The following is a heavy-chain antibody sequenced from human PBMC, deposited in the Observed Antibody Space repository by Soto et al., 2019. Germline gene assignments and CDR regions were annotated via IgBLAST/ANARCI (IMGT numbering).Heavy chain of an antibody. CDR2: IIAILGIA. D-gene: IGHD2-21*02. V-gene: IGHV1-69*02. CDR3: ARGGGIVVVTAPYDH. Sequence: GASVKVSCKASGGTFSSYTIGWVRQAPVQGLEWMGRIIAILGIANYAQKFQGRVTITADKSTSTAYMELSSLRSEDTAVYYCARGGGIVVVTAPYDHWGQGTLVTVSS. J-gene: IGHJ4*02. CDR1: GGTFSSYT.